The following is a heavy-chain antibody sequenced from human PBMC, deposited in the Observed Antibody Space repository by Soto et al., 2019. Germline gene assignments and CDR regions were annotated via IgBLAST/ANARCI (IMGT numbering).Heavy chain of an antibody. CDR3: ARDRHSKSYYFDY. J-gene: IGHJ4*02. CDR1: GYTFTSYY. D-gene: IGHD4-4*01. V-gene: IGHV1-46*03. Sequence: ASLNLSCKASGYTFTSYYMHWVRQAPGQGLEWMGIINPSGGSTSYAQKFQGRVTMTRDTSTSTVYMELSSLRSEDTAVYYCARDRHSKSYYFDYWGQGTLVTVSS. CDR2: INPSGGST.